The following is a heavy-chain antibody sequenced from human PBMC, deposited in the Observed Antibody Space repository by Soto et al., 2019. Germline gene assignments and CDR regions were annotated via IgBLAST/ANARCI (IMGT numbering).Heavy chain of an antibody. Sequence: QITLKESGPTLVKPTQTLTLTCTFSGFSLSTSGVGVGWIRQPPGKALEWLALIYWDDDKRYSPSLKSRLTITKDTSKNQVVLTMTNMDPVDTATYYCAHRGMVRGANPYYYGMDVWGQGTTVTVSS. CDR1: GFSLSTSGVG. D-gene: IGHD3-10*01. CDR2: IYWDDDK. CDR3: AHRGMVRGANPYYYGMDV. V-gene: IGHV2-5*02. J-gene: IGHJ6*02.